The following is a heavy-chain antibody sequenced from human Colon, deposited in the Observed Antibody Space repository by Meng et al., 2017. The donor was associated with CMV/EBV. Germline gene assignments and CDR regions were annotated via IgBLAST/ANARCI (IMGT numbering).Heavy chain of an antibody. CDR2: ISYTGSYI. Sequence: GESLKISCAASGFTFTQYPMNWVRQAPGKGLEWVSSISYTGSYIDYADSVKGRFTISRDNANNSLYLQMNSLRVEDTAVYYCARAPIAARQGYFDVWGQGALVTVSS. CDR3: ARAPIAARQGYFDV. V-gene: IGHV3-21*01. D-gene: IGHD6-6*01. J-gene: IGHJ4*02. CDR1: GFTFTQYP.